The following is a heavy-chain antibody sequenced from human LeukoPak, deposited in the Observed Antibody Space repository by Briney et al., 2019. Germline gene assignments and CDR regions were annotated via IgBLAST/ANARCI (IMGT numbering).Heavy chain of an antibody. CDR1: GGTFSSYA. CDR3: ATPLTTIRLGAFDI. Sequence: GASVKVSCKASGGTFSSYAISWVRQAPGQGLEWMGGIIPIFGTANYAQKFQGRVTITADESTSTAYMELSSLRSEGTAVYYCATPLTTIRLGAFDIWGQGTMVTVSS. CDR2: IIPIFGTA. D-gene: IGHD3-22*01. V-gene: IGHV1-69*13. J-gene: IGHJ3*02.